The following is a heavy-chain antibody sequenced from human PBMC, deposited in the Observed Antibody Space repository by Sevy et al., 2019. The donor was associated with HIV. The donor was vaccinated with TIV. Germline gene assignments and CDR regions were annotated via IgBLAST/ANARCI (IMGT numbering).Heavy chain of an antibody. Sequence: SETLSLICGVSGASTRGSNWWSWVRQAPGKGLEWIGEIYHSGNTHYNPALESRVSISVDNSRNQLSLKLNSVTAADTALYYCVANDSDGKCYLDYWGLGVLVTVSS. CDR3: VANDSDGKCYLDY. D-gene: IGHD3-3*01. CDR2: IYHSGNT. J-gene: IGHJ4*02. V-gene: IGHV4-4*02. CDR1: GASTRGSNW.